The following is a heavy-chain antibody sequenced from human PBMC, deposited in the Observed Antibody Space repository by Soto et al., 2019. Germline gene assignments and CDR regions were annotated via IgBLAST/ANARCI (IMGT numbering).Heavy chain of an antibody. CDR1: GFTFSSYA. CDR2: ISDDGSHE. Sequence: SGGSLRLSCAASGFTFSSYAMHWVRQPPGRGLEWVTFISDDGSHEYYADSMKGRFSISRDNSKNTLYLQMHSLRAEDTAVYYCAKPRYGGKIDQRPYFDSWGQGTLVTVSS. J-gene: IGHJ4*02. D-gene: IGHD4-17*01. CDR3: AKPRYGGKIDQRPYFDS. V-gene: IGHV3-33*03.